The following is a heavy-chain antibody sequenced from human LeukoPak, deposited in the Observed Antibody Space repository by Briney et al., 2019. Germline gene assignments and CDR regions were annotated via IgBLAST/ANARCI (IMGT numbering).Heavy chain of an antibody. CDR1: GYTFTSYA. V-gene: IGHV1-3*01. Sequence: ASVKVSCKASGYTFTSYAMHWVRQAPGQRLEWMGWINAGNGNTKYSQKFQGRVTITRDPSASTAYMELSSLRSEDTAVYYCARGARIMLWFGELLQRPQGEGMDVWGQGTTVTVSS. J-gene: IGHJ6*02. D-gene: IGHD3-10*01. CDR3: ARGARIMLWFGELLQRPQGEGMDV. CDR2: INAGNGNT.